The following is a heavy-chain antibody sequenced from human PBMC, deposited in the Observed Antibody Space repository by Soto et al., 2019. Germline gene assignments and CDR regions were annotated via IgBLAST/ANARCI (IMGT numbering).Heavy chain of an antibody. V-gene: IGHV4-59*08. J-gene: IGHJ4*02. CDR3: ARDMGPTRFDY. D-gene: IGHD2-15*01. CDR1: GGSISSYY. Sequence: SETLSLTCTVSGGSISSYYWSWIRQPPGKGLEWIGYIYYSGSTNYNPSLKSRVTISVDTSKNQFSLKLSSVTATDTAVYYCARDMGPTRFDYWGQGTLVTVSS. CDR2: IYYSGST.